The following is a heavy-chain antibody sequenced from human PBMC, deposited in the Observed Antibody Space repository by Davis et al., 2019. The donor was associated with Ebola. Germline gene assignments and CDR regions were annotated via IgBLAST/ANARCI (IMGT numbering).Heavy chain of an antibody. Sequence: SETLSLTCPVSGGSISSYYWSWIRQPPGQGLEWIGYVYYNGGTNYNPSLKSRVTISLDTSKNQFSLKLSSVTAADTAVYYCARMGVISGYYFFDYWGQGTLVTVSS. CDR3: ARMGVISGYYFFDY. CDR1: GGSISSYY. CDR2: VYYNGGT. J-gene: IGHJ4*02. V-gene: IGHV4-59*01. D-gene: IGHD3-22*01.